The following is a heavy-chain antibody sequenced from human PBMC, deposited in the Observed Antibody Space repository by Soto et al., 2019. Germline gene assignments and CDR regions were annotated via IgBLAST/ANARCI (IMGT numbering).Heavy chain of an antibody. J-gene: IGHJ4*02. V-gene: IGHV4-30-2*01. CDR1: GGSINSGGYS. Sequence: PSETLSLTCTVSGGSINSGGYSWTWIRQPPGKGLEWIGFIYHTGTTYYNPSLKSRVTISVDTSKNQFSLKLTSVTAADTAVYYCARDKITGFFDYWGQGTLVTVSS. CDR3: ARDKITGFFDY. CDR2: IYHTGTT. D-gene: IGHD2-8*02.